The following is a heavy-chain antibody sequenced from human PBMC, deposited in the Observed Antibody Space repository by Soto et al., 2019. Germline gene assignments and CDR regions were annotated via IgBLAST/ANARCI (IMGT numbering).Heavy chain of an antibody. CDR1: GFTFSTYW. J-gene: IGHJ3*01. CDR2: IKQDGSEK. V-gene: IGHV3-7*01. Sequence: EVQLVESGGGLVQPGGSLRLSCAASGFTFSTYWMSWVRQAPGKGLEWVANIKQDGSEKYYVDSVKGRFSISRDNAKNSLNMQMNGLRAEDTAVYYCARDRGADRFDVWGQGTMVTVSS. CDR3: ARDRGADRFDV. D-gene: IGHD3-10*01.